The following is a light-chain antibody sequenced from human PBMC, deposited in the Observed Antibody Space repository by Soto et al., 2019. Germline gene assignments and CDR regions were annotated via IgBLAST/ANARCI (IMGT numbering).Light chain of an antibody. CDR2: GAT. Sequence: EIVMTESPVTLSVNPGERATLSCRASQSVSTKLAWYQHKPGQAPRLLIYGATTRAPDVPARFSGSGSGTDFILTISSLQSEDFAVYYCQQYNDWPWTFGQGTKVDIK. V-gene: IGKV3-15*01. J-gene: IGKJ1*01. CDR1: QSVSTK. CDR3: QQYNDWPWT.